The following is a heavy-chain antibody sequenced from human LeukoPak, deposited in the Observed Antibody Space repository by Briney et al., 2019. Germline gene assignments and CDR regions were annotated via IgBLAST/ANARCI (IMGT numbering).Heavy chain of an antibody. J-gene: IGHJ6*03. CDR3: ARGPQYCSSTSCYRGNYYYMDV. V-gene: IGHV4-34*01. CDR1: GGSFSGYY. CDR2: INHSRST. Sequence: SETLSLTCAVYGGSFSGYYWSWIRQPPGKGLEWIGEINHSRSTNYNPSLKSRVTISVDTSKNQFSLKLSSVTAADTAVYYCARGPQYCSSTSCYRGNYYYMDVWGKGTTVTVSS. D-gene: IGHD2-2*01.